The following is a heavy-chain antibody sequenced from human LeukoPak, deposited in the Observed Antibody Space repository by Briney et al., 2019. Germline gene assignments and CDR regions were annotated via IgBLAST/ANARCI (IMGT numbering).Heavy chain of an antibody. D-gene: IGHD6-19*01. Sequence: SVKVSCKASGGTFSSYAISWVRQAPGQGLEWRGKMIPIFGTANYAQKFQGRVTITTDESTSTAYMELSSLRSEDTSVYYPARSYSGWNTYYTDTWGQGTLVTASS. J-gene: IGHJ5*02. V-gene: IGHV1-69*05. CDR1: GGTFSSYA. CDR2: MIPIFGTA. CDR3: ARSYSGWNTYYTDT.